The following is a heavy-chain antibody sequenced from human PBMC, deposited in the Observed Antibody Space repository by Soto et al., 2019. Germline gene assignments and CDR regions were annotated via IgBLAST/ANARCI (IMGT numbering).Heavy chain of an antibody. J-gene: IGHJ4*02. Sequence: QITLEDSGPTLVKPTQTLTLTCTFSGFSLSTSEVGVGWIRQPPGKALEWLALIYRDDDKRYSPSLKSRLTIPKDTSKNQVVLTMTNMDPVDTATYYCAHQMRGRGGDYWGQGTLVTVSS. V-gene: IGHV2-5*02. CDR1: GFSLSTSEVG. CDR2: IYRDDDK. CDR3: AHQMRGRGGDY. D-gene: IGHD3-16*01.